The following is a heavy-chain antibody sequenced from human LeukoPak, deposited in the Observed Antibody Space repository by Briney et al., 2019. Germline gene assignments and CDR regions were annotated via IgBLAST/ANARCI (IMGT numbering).Heavy chain of an antibody. CDR3: ARLPGIAAASSRAFDI. J-gene: IGHJ3*02. D-gene: IGHD6-13*01. V-gene: IGHV4-39*01. Sequence: SETLSLTCTVSGGSISSSSYYWGWIRQPPEKGLEWIGSIYYSGNTYYNPSLKSRVTISVDTSKNQSSLKLTSVTAADTAVYYCARLPGIAAASSRAFDIWGQGTMVTVSS. CDR2: IYYSGNT. CDR1: GGSISSSSYY.